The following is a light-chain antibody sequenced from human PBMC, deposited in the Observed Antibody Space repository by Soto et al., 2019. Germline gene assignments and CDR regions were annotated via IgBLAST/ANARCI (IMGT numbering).Light chain of an antibody. CDR2: TAS. Sequence: DIQMTQSPSSLSESVGDTVTIACRASQSIDRYLNWYQQKPGRAPNLLIYTASTLQGGVPSRFSGSGSGTDFTLTISSLQPEDFATYYCQQSYTTPGAFGQGTRLEIK. J-gene: IGKJ5*01. CDR3: QQSYTTPGA. CDR1: QSIDRY. V-gene: IGKV1-39*01.